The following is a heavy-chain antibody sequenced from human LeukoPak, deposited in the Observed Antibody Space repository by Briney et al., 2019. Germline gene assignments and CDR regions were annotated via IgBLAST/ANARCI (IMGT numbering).Heavy chain of an antibody. CDR2: INQDGSDQ. J-gene: IGHJ4*02. D-gene: IGHD3-22*01. CDR3: ARDYSSGRDF. Sequence: PGGSLRLSCAASGFTFSTKWMSWVRQAPGKGLEWVATINQDGSDQYYGDSVKGRLTISRDNAKNSLDLQMNSLRAEDTAVYHCARDYSSGRDFWGQGTLVTVSS. V-gene: IGHV3-7*04. CDR1: GFTFSTKW.